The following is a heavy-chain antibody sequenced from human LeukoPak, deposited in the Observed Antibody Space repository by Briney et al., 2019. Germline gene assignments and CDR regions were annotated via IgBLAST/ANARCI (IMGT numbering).Heavy chain of an antibody. V-gene: IGHV4-34*01. Sequence: KPSETLSLTCAVYGGSFSGYYWSWIRQPPGKGLEWIGEINHSRSTNYNPSLKSRVTISVDTSKNQFSLKLSSVTAADTAVYYCARILDYGDYRQPIDYWGQGTLVTVSS. D-gene: IGHD4-17*01. CDR3: ARILDYGDYRQPIDY. J-gene: IGHJ4*02. CDR2: INHSRST. CDR1: GGSFSGYY.